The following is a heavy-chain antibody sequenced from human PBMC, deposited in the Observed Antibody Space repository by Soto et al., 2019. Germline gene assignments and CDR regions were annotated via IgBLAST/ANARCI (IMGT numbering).Heavy chain of an antibody. D-gene: IGHD3-3*01. J-gene: IGHJ6*02. CDR2: IYYSGST. CDR1: GGSISSGGYY. Sequence: KPSETLSLTCTVSGGSISSGGYYWSWIRQHPGKGLEWIGYIYYSGSTYYNPSLKSRVTISVDTSKNQLSLKLSSVTAADTAVYYCGLGGDWSGYGVYYYGMDVWGQGTTVTVSS. V-gene: IGHV4-31*03. CDR3: GLGGDWSGYGVYYYGMDV.